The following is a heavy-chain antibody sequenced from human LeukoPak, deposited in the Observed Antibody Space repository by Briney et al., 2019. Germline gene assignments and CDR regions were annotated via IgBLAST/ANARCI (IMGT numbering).Heavy chain of an antibody. Sequence: GASVKVSCKASGYTFTGYHMHWVRQAPGQGLEWMGRINPNSGDTNYAQKFQGRVTMTRDTSISTAYMELSRLRSDDTAVYYCARGRRSGYDYVWGSYRYRPEDYWGQGTLVTVSS. D-gene: IGHD3-16*02. J-gene: IGHJ4*02. CDR1: GYTFTGYH. CDR2: INPNSGDT. V-gene: IGHV1-2*06. CDR3: ARGRRSGYDYVWGSYRYRPEDY.